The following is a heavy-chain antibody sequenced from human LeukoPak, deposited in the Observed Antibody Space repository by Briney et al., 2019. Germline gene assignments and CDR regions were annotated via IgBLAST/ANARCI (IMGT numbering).Heavy chain of an antibody. CDR1: GGSISSGSYY. CDR2: IYYSGST. V-gene: IGHV4-61*01. Sequence: SETLSLTCSVSGGSISSGSYYWSWIRQPPGKGLEWIGYIYYSGSTNYNPSLKSRVTISGDTSKNQFSLKLSSVTAADTAVYYCARDNWNYGSSMDVWGQGTTVTVSS. J-gene: IGHJ6*02. D-gene: IGHD1-7*01. CDR3: ARDNWNYGSSMDV.